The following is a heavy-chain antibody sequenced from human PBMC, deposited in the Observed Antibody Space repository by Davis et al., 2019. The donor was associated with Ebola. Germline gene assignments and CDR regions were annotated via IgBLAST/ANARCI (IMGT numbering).Heavy chain of an antibody. D-gene: IGHD2-15*01. V-gene: IGHV4-59*08. CDR2: IYYSGST. J-gene: IGHJ3*02. CDR3: ARRGGCSGGSCTLDAFDI. CDR1: GGSISSYY. Sequence: SETLSLTCTVSGGSISSYYWSWIRQPPGKGLEWIGYIYYSGSTNYNPSLKSRVTISVDTSKNQFSLKLSSVTAADTAVYYCARRGGCSGGSCTLDAFDIWGQGTMVTVSS.